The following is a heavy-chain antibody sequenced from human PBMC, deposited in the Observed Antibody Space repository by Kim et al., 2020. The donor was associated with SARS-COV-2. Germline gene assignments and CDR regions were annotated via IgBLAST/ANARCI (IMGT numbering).Heavy chain of an antibody. Sequence: VKGRCTISRDNAKNSLYLQMNSLRDEDTAVYYCARDLRTRSTYYYYGMDVWGQGTTVTVSS. D-gene: IGHD6-13*01. V-gene: IGHV3-48*02. J-gene: IGHJ6*02. CDR3: ARDLRTRSTYYYYGMDV.